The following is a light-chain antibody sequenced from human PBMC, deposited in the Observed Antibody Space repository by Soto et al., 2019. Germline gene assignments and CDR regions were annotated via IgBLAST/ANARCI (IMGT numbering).Light chain of an antibody. CDR2: KAS. V-gene: IGKV1-5*03. CDR3: QQYNSYSWT. CDR1: QSINDW. J-gene: IGKJ1*01. Sequence: DIQMTQSPSTLSESIGDRVTITCRASQSINDWLAWFQQKPGKAPKVLIYKASNLESGVPSRFSGRGSGTEFTLTISSLQPDDFATYYCQQYNSYSWTFGQGTKVEI.